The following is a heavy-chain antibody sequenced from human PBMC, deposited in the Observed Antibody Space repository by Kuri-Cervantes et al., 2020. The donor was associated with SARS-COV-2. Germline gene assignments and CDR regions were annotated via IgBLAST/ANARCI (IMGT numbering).Heavy chain of an antibody. CDR1: GYSISSGYY. Sequence: SETLSLTCAVSGYSISSGYYWGWIRQPPGKGLEWIGSIYHSGSTYYNPSLKSRVTISVDTSKNQFSLKLSSVTAADTAVYYCARGSRWYDSSGNLDYWGQGTLVTVSS. J-gene: IGHJ4*02. CDR3: ARGSRWYDSSGNLDY. V-gene: IGHV4-38-2*01. D-gene: IGHD3-22*01. CDR2: IYHSGST.